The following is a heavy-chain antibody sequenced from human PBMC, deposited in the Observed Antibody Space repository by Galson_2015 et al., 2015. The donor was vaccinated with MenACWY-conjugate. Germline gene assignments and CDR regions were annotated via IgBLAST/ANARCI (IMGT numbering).Heavy chain of an antibody. CDR3: ARRDSSSWYRQYFQH. Sequence: SLRLSCAASGFTFNTYHMNWVRQAPGKGLEWVSYISDSSNTIVYADSVKGRSTISRDDAKNTLYLQMNSLRAEDTAVYYCARRDSSSWYRQYFQHWGQGTLVTVSS. J-gene: IGHJ1*01. D-gene: IGHD6-13*01. CDR1: GFTFNTYH. CDR2: ISDSSNTI. V-gene: IGHV3-48*01.